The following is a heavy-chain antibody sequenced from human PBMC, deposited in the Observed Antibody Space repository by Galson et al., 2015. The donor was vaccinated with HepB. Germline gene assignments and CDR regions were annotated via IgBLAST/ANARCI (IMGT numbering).Heavy chain of an antibody. CDR2: ISAYNGNT. D-gene: IGHD3-22*01. J-gene: IGHJ4*02. V-gene: IGHV1-18*04. CDR3: ARDYYDSSGYFPFDY. Sequence: SVKVSCKASGYTFTSYGISWVRQAPGQGLEWMGWISAYNGNTNYAQKLQGRVTMTTDTSTSTAYMELRSLRSDDTAVYYCARDYYDSSGYFPFDYWGQGTLVTVSS. CDR1: GYTFTSYG.